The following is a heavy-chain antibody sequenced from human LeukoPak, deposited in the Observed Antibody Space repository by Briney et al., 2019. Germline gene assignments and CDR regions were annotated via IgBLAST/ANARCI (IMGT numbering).Heavy chain of an antibody. V-gene: IGHV5-51*01. Sequence: GESLKISCKASGYSFTNYWIGWVRQMPGKGLEWMGIIYPDDSDTRYSPSFQGQVTVSSDKSISTAYLQWSSLKASDTAIYYCARLTWGMAPLDYWGQGTLVTVSS. CDR3: ARLTWGMAPLDY. J-gene: IGHJ4*02. CDR2: IYPDDSDT. CDR1: GYSFTNYW. D-gene: IGHD3-16*01.